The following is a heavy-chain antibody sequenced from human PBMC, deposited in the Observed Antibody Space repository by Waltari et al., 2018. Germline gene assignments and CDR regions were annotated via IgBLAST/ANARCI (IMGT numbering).Heavy chain of an antibody. Sequence: EVQLVESGGGLVQPGGSLRLSCAASGFTFSSYSMNWVRQAPGKGLEWVSYISSSSTIYYADSVKGRFTISRDNAKNSLYLQMNSLRDEDTAVYYCARGNLVNQDAFDIWGQGTMVTVSS. V-gene: IGHV3-48*02. CDR3: ARGNLVNQDAFDI. CDR2: ISSSSTI. CDR1: GFTFSSYS. D-gene: IGHD1-1*01. J-gene: IGHJ3*02.